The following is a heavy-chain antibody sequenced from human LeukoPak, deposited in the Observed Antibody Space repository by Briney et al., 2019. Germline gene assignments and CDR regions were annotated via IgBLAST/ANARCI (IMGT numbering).Heavy chain of an antibody. CDR1: GFTFSSYS. V-gene: IGHV3-21*01. Sequence: WESLTLSCALSGFTFSSYSMNWVRQAPGKGLEWVSSISSSSSYIYYADSVKGRFTISRDNAKNSLYLQMNSVRAEDTAVYYCAREWTWELADFDYWGQETLVTVSS. J-gene: IGHJ4*02. D-gene: IGHD1-26*01. CDR3: AREWTWELADFDY. CDR2: ISSSSSYI.